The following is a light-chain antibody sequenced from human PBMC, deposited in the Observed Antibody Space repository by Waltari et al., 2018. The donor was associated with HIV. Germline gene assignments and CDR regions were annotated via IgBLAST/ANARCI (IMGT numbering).Light chain of an antibody. V-gene: IGLV2-8*01. CDR2: EVN. CDR3: SSYAGTRYV. Sequence: QSALTQPPSASGSPGQSVTIPCTGTSSDVAGYNYVSWYQQHPGKAPKPIIYEVNKRPSGVPDRFSGSKSGNTASLTVSGLQAEDEADYYCSSYAGTRYVFGTGTKVTVL. CDR1: SSDVAGYNY. J-gene: IGLJ1*01.